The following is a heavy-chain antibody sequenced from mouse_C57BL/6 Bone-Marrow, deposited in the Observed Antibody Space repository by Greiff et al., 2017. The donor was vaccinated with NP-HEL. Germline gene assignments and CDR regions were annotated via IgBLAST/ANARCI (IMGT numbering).Heavy chain of an antibody. CDR3: ARAPYYSNYWYFGV. J-gene: IGHJ1*03. Sequence: QVQLQQPGAELVKPGASVKMSCKASGYTFTSYWITWVKQRPGQGLEWIGDIYPGSGSTNYNEKFKSKATLTVDTSSSTAYMQLSSLTSEDSAVYCCARAPYYSNYWYFGVWGTGTTVTV. V-gene: IGHV1-55*01. CDR2: IYPGSGST. CDR1: GYTFTSYW. D-gene: IGHD2-5*01.